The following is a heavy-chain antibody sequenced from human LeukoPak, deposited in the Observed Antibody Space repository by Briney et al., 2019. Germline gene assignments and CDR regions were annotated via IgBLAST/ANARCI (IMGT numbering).Heavy chain of an antibody. D-gene: IGHD1-14*01. J-gene: IGHJ4*02. Sequence: GGSLRLSCAASGFTFTKYWMTWVRQAPGKGLEWVGNIKQDGSDKNYMDSVKGRFTISRDNTKNSVYLQMSSLRAEDTAVYYCAREVWGPEYWRQGTLVTVSS. V-gene: IGHV3-7*01. CDR3: AREVWGPEY. CDR2: IKQDGSDK. CDR1: GFTFTKYW.